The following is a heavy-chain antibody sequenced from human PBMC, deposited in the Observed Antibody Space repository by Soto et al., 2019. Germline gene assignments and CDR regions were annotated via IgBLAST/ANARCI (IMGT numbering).Heavy chain of an antibody. V-gene: IGHV3-48*01. D-gene: IGHD3-3*01. CDR1: GFTFSSYS. CDR3: ARDLTAETLFVVVILHSWFDP. CDR2: ISSSSSTI. Sequence: PGGSLRLSCAASGFTFSSYSMNWVRQAPGKGLEWVSYISSSSSTIYYADSVKGRFTISRDNAKNSLYLQMNSLRAEDTAVYYCARDLTAETLFVVVILHSWFDPWGQGTLCAVS. J-gene: IGHJ5*02.